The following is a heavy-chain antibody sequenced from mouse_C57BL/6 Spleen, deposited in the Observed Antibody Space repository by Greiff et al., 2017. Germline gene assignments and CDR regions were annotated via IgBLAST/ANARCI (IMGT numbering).Heavy chain of an antibody. Sequence: EVMLVESGGGLVKPGGSLKLSCAASGFTFSSYAMSWVRQTPEKRLEWVATISDGGSYTYYPDNVKGRFTISRDNAKNNLYLQMSHLKSEDTAMYYCARDHSSLDYWGQGTTLTVSS. CDR3: ARDHSSLDY. V-gene: IGHV5-4*01. D-gene: IGHD3-1*01. J-gene: IGHJ2*01. CDR1: GFTFSSYA. CDR2: ISDGGSYT.